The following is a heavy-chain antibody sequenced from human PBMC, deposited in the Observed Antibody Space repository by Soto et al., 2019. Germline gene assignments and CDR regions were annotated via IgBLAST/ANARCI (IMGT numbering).Heavy chain of an antibody. D-gene: IGHD3-10*01. J-gene: IGHJ6*02. V-gene: IGHV3-23*01. CDR2: ISSTAGRTS. CDR1: GFTFNSYP. Sequence: PGGSLRRSWATAGFTFNSYPMTWVRQAPGKGLEWVSSISSTAGRTSSYADSVKGRFAISRDFSDNTVYLQMNNLRVDDTAVYFCAKGVLSFHYGMEVWGQGTTVTASS. CDR3: AKGVLSFHYGMEV.